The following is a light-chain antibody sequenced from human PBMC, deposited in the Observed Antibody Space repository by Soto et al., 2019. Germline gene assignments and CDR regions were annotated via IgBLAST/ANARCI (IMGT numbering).Light chain of an antibody. CDR3: SAHAGSNNYV. J-gene: IGLJ1*01. CDR1: CRDVGAYSS. Sequence: QSVLTLPPSASGSPGQSVTVSCTGTCRDVGAYSSVAWYQQHPGKAPKLIIYEVTKRPSGVPDRFSGARSGNTAFLTVSGLQAEDETDYYCSAHAGSNNYVFGTGTKVTVL. CDR2: EVT. V-gene: IGLV2-8*01.